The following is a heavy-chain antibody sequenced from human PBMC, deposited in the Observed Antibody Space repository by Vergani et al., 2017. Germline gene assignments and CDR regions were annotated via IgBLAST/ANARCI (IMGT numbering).Heavy chain of an antibody. CDR3: ARGNTGYSDGFGYMDV. CDR2: IIPILGTA. V-gene: IGHV1-69*11. J-gene: IGHJ6*03. Sequence: QVQLVQSGAEVKKPGSSVKVSCKASGGTFSSYAISWVRQAPGQGLEWMGRIIPILGTANYAQKFQGVVTITAEESTSTAYMELSSLRSEDTAVYYCARGNTGYSDGFGYMDVWGKGTTVTVSS. D-gene: IGHD5-18*01. CDR1: GGTFSSYA.